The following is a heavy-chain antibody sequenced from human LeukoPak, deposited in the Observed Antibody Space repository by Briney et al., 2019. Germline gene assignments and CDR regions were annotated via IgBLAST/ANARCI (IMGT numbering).Heavy chain of an antibody. V-gene: IGHV3-53*01. D-gene: IGHD6-19*01. CDR1: GFTVSSNY. CDR3: AKAHSSGWTTRYFDC. Sequence: PGGSLRLSCAASGFTVSSNYMSWVRQAPGKGLEWISVIYSGGSTYYADSVKGRFTISRDNSKNTLYLQMNSLRAEDTAIYYCAKAHSSGWTTRYFDCWGQGALVTVSS. J-gene: IGHJ4*02. CDR2: IYSGGST.